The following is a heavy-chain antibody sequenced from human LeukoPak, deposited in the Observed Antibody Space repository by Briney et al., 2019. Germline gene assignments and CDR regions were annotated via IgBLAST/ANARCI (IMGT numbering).Heavy chain of an antibody. CDR2: IKQDGSEK. CDR3: AREDRGDGYNLHY. Sequence: PGGSLRLSCAASGFTFSSYWMSWVRQAPGKGLEWVADIKQDGSEKYYVDSVKGRFTISRDNAKNTLYLQMNSLRVDDTAVYYCAREDRGDGYNLHYWGQGTLVTVSS. V-gene: IGHV3-7*01. CDR1: GFTFSSYW. D-gene: IGHD5-24*01. J-gene: IGHJ4*02.